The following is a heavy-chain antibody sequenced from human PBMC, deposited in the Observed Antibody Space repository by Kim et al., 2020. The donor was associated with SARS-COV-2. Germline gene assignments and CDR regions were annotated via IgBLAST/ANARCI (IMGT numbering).Heavy chain of an antibody. J-gene: IGHJ4*02. D-gene: IGHD6-13*01. CDR3: AREKYSVSRFIDY. V-gene: IGHV1-46*01. Sequence: YAHKFQGRITMTRDTSTSTVYMELNSLRSEDTAVYYCAREKYSVSRFIDYWGQGTLITVSS.